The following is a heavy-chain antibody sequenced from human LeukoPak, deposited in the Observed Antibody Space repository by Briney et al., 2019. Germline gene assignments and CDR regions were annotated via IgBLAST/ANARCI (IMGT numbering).Heavy chain of an antibody. Sequence: GGSLRLSCAATGFTVSTNYMSWVRQAPGKGLEWVSVIYSDGRTYYADSVKGRFTISRDNSKNTLYRQMNSLRAEDTAVYYCARDSGRFNVFDIWGQGTMGTVSS. CDR2: IYSDGRT. V-gene: IGHV3-53*01. CDR3: ARDSGRFNVFDI. CDR1: GFTVSTNY. J-gene: IGHJ3*02. D-gene: IGHD3-10*01.